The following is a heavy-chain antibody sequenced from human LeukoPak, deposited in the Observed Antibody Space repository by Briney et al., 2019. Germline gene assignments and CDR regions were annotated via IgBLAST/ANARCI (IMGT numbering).Heavy chain of an antibody. V-gene: IGHV3-64*01. CDR2: ISSDGSST. CDR1: GFAFSDYA. J-gene: IGHJ4*02. Sequence: GGSLRLSCAASGFAFSDYAMHWVRQAPGKGLEYVSAISSDGSSTYYANSVKGRSTISRDNSKSTLYLQMGSLRAEDMAVYYCARRYCGSSSCSPLDYWGQGALVTVSS. CDR3: ARRYCGSSSCSPLDY. D-gene: IGHD2-2*01.